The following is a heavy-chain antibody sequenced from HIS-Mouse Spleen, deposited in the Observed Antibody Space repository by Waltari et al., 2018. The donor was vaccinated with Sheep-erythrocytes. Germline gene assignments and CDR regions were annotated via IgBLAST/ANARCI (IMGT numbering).Heavy chain of an antibody. CDR2: ISYDESNK. D-gene: IGHD2-8*01. Sequence: QVQAVESGGGVVQPGRSRRVACAASGFTFGSSGTHSARQAPGKGLEWVAVISYDESNKYYADSVKGRFTISRDNSKNTLYLQMNSLRAEDTAVYYCAKGDAMVYDAFDIWGQGTMVTVSS. V-gene: IGHV3-30*18. J-gene: IGHJ3*02. CDR3: AKGDAMVYDAFDI. CDR1: GFTFGSSG.